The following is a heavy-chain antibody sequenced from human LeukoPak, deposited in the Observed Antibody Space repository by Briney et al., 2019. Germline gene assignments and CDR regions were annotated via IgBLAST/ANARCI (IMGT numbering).Heavy chain of an antibody. V-gene: IGHV3-30*18. CDR1: GFTFSSYG. J-gene: IGHJ4*02. D-gene: IGHD3-16*01. CDR3: AKDRYSYAFEYFES. CDR2: ISNDESKK. Sequence: GRSLRLSCAASGFTFSSYGMHWVRQAPGKGLEWVAVISNDESKKYYADSVKGRFTISRDSSKNTLSLQVSSLRAEDTAVYYCAKDRYSYAFEYFESWGQGTLVTVSS.